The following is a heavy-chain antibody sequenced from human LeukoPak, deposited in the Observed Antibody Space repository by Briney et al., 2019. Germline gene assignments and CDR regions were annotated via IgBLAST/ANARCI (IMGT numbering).Heavy chain of an antibody. CDR3: ASSGYAEVGRFDY. CDR2: ISSSSSYI. V-gene: IGHV3-21*01. CDR1: GFTFSSYS. J-gene: IGHJ4*02. D-gene: IGHD3-22*01. Sequence: GGSLRLSCAASGFTFSSYSMNWVRQAPGMGPEWVSSISSSSSYIYYADSVKGRFTISRDNAKKSLYLQMNSLRAEDTAVYYCASSGYAEVGRFDYWGQGTLVTVSS.